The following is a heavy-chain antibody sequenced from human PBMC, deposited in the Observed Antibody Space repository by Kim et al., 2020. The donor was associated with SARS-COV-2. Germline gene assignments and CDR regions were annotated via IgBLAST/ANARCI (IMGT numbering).Heavy chain of an antibody. V-gene: IGHV3-21*01. Sequence: ADSVKGRFTISRDNAKNSLYLQMNSLRAEDTAVYYCASTGFGELLPNDYWGQGTLVTVSS. CDR3: ASTGFGELLPNDY. D-gene: IGHD3-10*01. J-gene: IGHJ4*02.